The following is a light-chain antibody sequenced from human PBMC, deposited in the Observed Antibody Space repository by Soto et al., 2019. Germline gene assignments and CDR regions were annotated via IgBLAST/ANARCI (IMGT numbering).Light chain of an antibody. CDR1: QSFRSN. Sequence: DIVMTQSPATLSVSPGERANLXCRASQSFRSNLGWYQQKPGQAPRRLISGASTRANGSPARFSGSGSATEFTRTISSLQSEDFAVYYGQQYNNWPWTFGQGTKVDIK. CDR3: QQYNNWPWT. CDR2: GAS. J-gene: IGKJ1*01. V-gene: IGKV3-15*01.